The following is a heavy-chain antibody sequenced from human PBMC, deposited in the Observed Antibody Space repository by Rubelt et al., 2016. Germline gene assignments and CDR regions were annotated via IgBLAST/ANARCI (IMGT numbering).Heavy chain of an antibody. CDR1: YA. CDR3: ARVTSSSWGFGMDI. V-gene: IGHV3-23*01. J-gene: IGHJ6*02. Sequence: YAMSWVRQAPGKGLECVSGISGGGGTTYYADSVKGRFTISRDNSKNTLYLQMNSLRDEDTAVYYCARVTSSSWGFGMDIWGQGTTVTVSS. CDR2: ISGGGGTT. D-gene: IGHD6-6*01.